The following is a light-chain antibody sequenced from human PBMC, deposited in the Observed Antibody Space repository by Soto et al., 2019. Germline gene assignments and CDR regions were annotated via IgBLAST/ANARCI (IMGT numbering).Light chain of an antibody. CDR3: QQYNGAPRT. CDR2: AAS. V-gene: IGKV1-27*01. Sequence: DIQMTQSPSSLSASVGDRVTITCRASQGIRNYLAWYQQTPGKVPNLLIYAASTLQSGVPSRFSGSGSGTDFTLTISSLQPEDVATDYCQQYNGAPRTFGQGTKVEIK. J-gene: IGKJ1*01. CDR1: QGIRNY.